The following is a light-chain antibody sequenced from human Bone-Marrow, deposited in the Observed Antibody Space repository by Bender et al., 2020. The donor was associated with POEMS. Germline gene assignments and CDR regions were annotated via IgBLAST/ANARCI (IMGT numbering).Light chain of an antibody. V-gene: IGLV3-1*01. J-gene: IGLJ2*01. CDR2: GDD. Sequence: SYDLTQPLSVSVSPGQTAYISCSGDKPGDKFVCWFQQKPGQSPVLVIYGDDKRPSGIPERFSGSNSGNTATLTITGTQTMDEADYYCQAWDSSVVFGGGTKLTVL. CDR1: KPGDKF. CDR3: QAWDSSVV.